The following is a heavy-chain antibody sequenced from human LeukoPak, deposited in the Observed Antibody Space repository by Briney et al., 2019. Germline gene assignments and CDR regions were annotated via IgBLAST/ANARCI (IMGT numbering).Heavy chain of an antibody. Sequence: GESLQISCKGSGYSFTSYWIGWVRQMPGKGLEWMGIIYPGDSDTRYSPSFQGQVTISADKSISTAYLQWSSLKASDTAMYYCARQGVGSGSYYHDAFDIWGQGTMVTVSS. CDR1: GYSFTSYW. V-gene: IGHV5-51*01. D-gene: IGHD3-10*01. CDR3: ARQGVGSGSYYHDAFDI. J-gene: IGHJ3*02. CDR2: IYPGDSDT.